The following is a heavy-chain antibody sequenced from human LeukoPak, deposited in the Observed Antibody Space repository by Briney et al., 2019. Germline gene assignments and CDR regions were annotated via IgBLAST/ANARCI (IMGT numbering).Heavy chain of an antibody. V-gene: IGHV1-69*13. CDR2: IIPIFGTA. J-gene: IGHJ6*02. D-gene: IGHD3-3*01. CDR1: GGTFSSYA. CDR3: ARVNYDFWSGYYRDYYYYGMDV. Sequence: GASVKVSCKASGGTFSSYAISWVRQAPGQGLEWMGGIIPIFGTANYAQKFQGRVTITADESTSTAYMERSSLRSEDTAVYYCARVNYDFWSGYYRDYYYYGMDVWGQGTTVTVSS.